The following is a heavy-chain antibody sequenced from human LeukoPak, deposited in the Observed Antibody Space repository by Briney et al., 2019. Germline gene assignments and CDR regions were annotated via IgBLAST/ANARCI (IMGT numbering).Heavy chain of an antibody. CDR1: GFTFSAYD. Sequence: PGGSLRLSCAASGFTFSAYDMHWVRQATGKGLEWVSAFGTVGDTYYPDSVKGRFTVSRENAKNSLYLQMNSLRVGDTAVYYCARVRSGTMGSYGMDVWGQGTTVTVSS. V-gene: IGHV3-13*01. D-gene: IGHD2-2*01. CDR2: FGTVGDT. CDR3: ARVRSGTMGSYGMDV. J-gene: IGHJ6*02.